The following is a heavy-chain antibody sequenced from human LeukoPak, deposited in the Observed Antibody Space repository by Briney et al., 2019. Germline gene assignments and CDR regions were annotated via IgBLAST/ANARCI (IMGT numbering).Heavy chain of an antibody. CDR2: IYYSGST. J-gene: IGHJ4*02. D-gene: IGHD3-22*01. CDR3: ASISGYYYLDY. CDR1: GSSISSYY. V-gene: IGHV4-59*08. Sequence: SETLSLTCTVSGSSISSYYWSWIRQPPGKGLEWIGYIYYSGSTNYNPSLKSRVTISVDTSKNQFSLKLSSVTAADTAVYYCASISGYYYLDYWGQGTLVTVSS.